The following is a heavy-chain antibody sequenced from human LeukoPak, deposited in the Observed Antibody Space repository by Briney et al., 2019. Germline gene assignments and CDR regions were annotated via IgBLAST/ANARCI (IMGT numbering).Heavy chain of an antibody. Sequence: SVKVSCKASGYTFTSYGISWVRQAPGQGLEWMGGIIPIFGTANYAQKFQGRVTITADESTSTAYMELSSLRSEDTAVYYCARADGYLDAFDIWGQGTMVTVSS. V-gene: IGHV1-69*13. J-gene: IGHJ3*02. D-gene: IGHD5-18*01. CDR1: GYTFTSYG. CDR3: ARADGYLDAFDI. CDR2: IIPIFGTA.